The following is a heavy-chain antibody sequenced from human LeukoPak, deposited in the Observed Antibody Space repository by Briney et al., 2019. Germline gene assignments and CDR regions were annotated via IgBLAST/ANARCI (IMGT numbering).Heavy chain of an antibody. CDR3: ARATTLGHCSGGSCYSLDY. CDR2: INSDESST. D-gene: IGHD2-15*01. J-gene: IGHJ4*02. CDR1: GFTFSSYW. Sequence: GGSLRLSCAASGFTFSSYWMHWVRQAPGKGPVWVSRINSDESSTTYADSVKGRFTISRDNAKNTLYLQMNSLRAEDTAVYYCARATTLGHCSGGSCYSLDYWGQGTLVTVSS. V-gene: IGHV3-74*01.